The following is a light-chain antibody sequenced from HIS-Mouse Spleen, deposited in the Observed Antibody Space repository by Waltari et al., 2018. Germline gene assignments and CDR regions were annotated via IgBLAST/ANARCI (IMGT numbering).Light chain of an antibody. CDR1: PSPKKY. CDR3: YSTDSSGNHRV. J-gene: IGLJ2*01. CDR2: EDS. Sequence: SYELTQPPSVSVSPGQTARITCSGDPSPKKYAHWYQQKSGQAPVLVIYEDSKRPSGIPERFSGSSSGTMATLTISGAQVEDEADYYCYSTDSSGNHRVFGGGTKLTVL. V-gene: IGLV3-10*01.